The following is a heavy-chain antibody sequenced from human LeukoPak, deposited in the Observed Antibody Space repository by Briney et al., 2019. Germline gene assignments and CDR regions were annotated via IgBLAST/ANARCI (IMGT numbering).Heavy chain of an antibody. D-gene: IGHD2-8*02. CDR1: GFSFRTYD. J-gene: IGHJ3*01. CDR3: ARAARFLESTGAHAFDL. Sequence: AGGSLRLSCAAAGFSFRTYDMDWVRQGTGKGLEWVSCIGVRGDTHYPGSVKGRFTISRENAEDSLYLQMNSLRVEDTAVYYCARAARFLESTGAHAFDLWGQGTMVTVSS. CDR2: IGVRGDT. V-gene: IGHV3-13*01.